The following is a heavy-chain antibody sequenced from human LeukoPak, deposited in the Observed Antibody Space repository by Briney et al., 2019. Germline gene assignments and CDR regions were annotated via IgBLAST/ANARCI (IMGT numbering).Heavy chain of an antibody. D-gene: IGHD1-26*01. CDR1: GGSFSGYS. CDR2: INHSGST. J-gene: IGHJ3*02. Sequence: SETLSLTCAVYGGSFSGYSWSWIRQPPGKGLEWIGEINHSGSTNYNPSLESRVTISVDTSKNQFSLKLSSVTAADTAVYYCARAPSGATNDAFDIWGQGTMVTVSS. CDR3: ARAPSGATNDAFDI. V-gene: IGHV4-34*01.